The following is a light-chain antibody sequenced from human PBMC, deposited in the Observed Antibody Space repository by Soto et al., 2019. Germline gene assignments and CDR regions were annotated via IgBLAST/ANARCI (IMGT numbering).Light chain of an antibody. CDR1: SSDVGGYNY. V-gene: IGLV2-14*01. J-gene: IGLJ1*01. CDR2: DVS. CDR3: NSYTSSSTYV. Sequence: QCALTQPASVSGSPGQSITISCTGTSSDVGGYNYVSWYQQHPGKAPKLMIYDVSNRPSGVSNRFSGSKSGNTASLTISGLQAEDEADYYCNSYTSSSTYVIGTGTKVTVL.